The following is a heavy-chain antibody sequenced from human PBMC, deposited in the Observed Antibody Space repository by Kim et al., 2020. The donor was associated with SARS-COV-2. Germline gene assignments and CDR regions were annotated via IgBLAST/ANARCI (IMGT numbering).Heavy chain of an antibody. Sequence: ASVKVSCTTSGYTFTRYALNWVRQAPGQGLEWMGWINTNTGNATYGQGFTGRFVFSFDTSVSTAYLQVSSLRAEDTATYYCARLSVSFGQLYAFDYWGQGTLLSVSS. J-gene: IGHJ4*02. CDR3: ARLSVSFGQLYAFDY. CDR2: INTNTGNA. CDR1: GYTFTRYA. V-gene: IGHV7-4-1*02. D-gene: IGHD3-10*01.